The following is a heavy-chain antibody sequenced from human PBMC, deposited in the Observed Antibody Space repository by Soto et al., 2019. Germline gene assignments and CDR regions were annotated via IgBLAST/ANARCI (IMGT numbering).Heavy chain of an antibody. J-gene: IGHJ6*02. CDR2: ISAYNGHT. D-gene: IGHD6-25*01. V-gene: IGHV1-18*01. CDR1: GYTFTNYG. Sequence: QVQLVQSGAEVKKPGASVKVSCKASGYTFTNYGLTWVRQAPGQGLEWMGWISAYNGHTNFAQNLQGRVTMTTDTSTNTAYMELRSLRSDDTAVYYCARTSGTYYYYYGMDVWGQGTTVTVSS. CDR3: ARTSGTYYYYYGMDV.